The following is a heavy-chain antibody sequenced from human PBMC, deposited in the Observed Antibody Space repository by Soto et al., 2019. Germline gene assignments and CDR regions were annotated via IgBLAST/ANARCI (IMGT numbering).Heavy chain of an antibody. V-gene: IGHV3-7*01. D-gene: IGHD1-26*01. CDR1: GFTFITYW. CDR2: IKQDGTEK. CDR3: TTSPHRDSERVFV. J-gene: IGHJ6*02. Sequence: AGGSLRLSCASSGFTFITYWMSWVRRTPGKGLEWVANIKQDGTEKYYVDSVRGRLTVSRDNAKSSLYLQMNSLRVEDMAVYYCTTSPHRDSERVFVWGQGTTVTVSS.